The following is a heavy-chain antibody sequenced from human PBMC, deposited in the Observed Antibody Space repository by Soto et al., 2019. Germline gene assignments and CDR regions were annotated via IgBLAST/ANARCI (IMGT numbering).Heavy chain of an antibody. Sequence: QVQLQESGPGLVKPSQTLSLTCTVSGGSISSGGYYWSWIRQHPGKGLEWIGYIYYSGSTYYNPSLKSRVTISVDTSKNQFSLKLSSVTAANTAVYYCARLDVDTAMVHDYWGQGTLVTVSS. CDR3: ARLDVDTAMVHDY. J-gene: IGHJ4*02. V-gene: IGHV4-31*03. CDR1: GGSISSGGYY. CDR2: IYYSGST. D-gene: IGHD5-18*01.